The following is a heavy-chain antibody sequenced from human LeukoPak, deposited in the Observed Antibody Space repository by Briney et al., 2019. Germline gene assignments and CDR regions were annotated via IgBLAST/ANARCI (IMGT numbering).Heavy chain of an antibody. CDR2: IYHSGST. CDR3: ARRATYGDEACFDP. CDR1: GGSLSSSNW. V-gene: IGHV4-4*02. D-gene: IGHD4-17*01. J-gene: IGHJ5*02. Sequence: SETLSLTCAVSGGSLSSSNWWSWVRPPPGKGLEWIGEIYHSGSTNYNPSLKSRVTISVDKSKNQFSLKLSSVTAADTAVYYCARRATYGDEACFDPWGQGTLVTVSS.